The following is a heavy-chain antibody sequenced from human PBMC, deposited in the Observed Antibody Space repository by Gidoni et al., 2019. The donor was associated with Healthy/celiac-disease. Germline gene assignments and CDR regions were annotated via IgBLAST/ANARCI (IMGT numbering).Heavy chain of an antibody. V-gene: IGHV4-34*01. CDR3: ARGLGIAAAGTATTFDY. CDR1: GGSFGVYY. J-gene: IGHJ4*02. Sequence: QVQLQQLVAGLLKPSETLSLTCAVSGGSFGVYYCSCIRQPPGKGLEWIGEINHSRSTNYKPSLKRRVTISVDTSKNQCSLKLSCVTAADTAVYYCARGLGIAAAGTATTFDYWGQGTLVTVSS. D-gene: IGHD6-13*01. CDR2: INHSRST.